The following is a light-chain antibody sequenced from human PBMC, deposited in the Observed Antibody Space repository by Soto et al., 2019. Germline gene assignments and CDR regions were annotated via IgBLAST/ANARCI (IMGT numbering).Light chain of an antibody. V-gene: IGKV1-9*01. CDR2: AAS. Sequence: DIQLTQSPSFLSASVGDRVTITCRASQGISSYLAWYQQKPGKAPKLLIYAASTLQSGVPSRFSGSGSGTEFTLTISSLQPEDFATYYCQQLNSTGFTFGPGTKVDIK. J-gene: IGKJ3*01. CDR1: QGISSY. CDR3: QQLNSTGFT.